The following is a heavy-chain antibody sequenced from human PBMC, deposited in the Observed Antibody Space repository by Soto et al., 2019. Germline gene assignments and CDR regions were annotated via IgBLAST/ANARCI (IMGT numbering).Heavy chain of an antibody. CDR3: ARGGSSSDY. V-gene: IGHV1-69*12. Sequence: QVQLVQSGAELKKPGSSVKVSCKAFGGTFSTYAVSWVRQAPGQGLEWVGGIIPSTGSTNNAQKFQGRVTITADESTRTVYMELTSLRSDDTAVYYCARGGSSSDYWGQGTLVTVSS. CDR1: GGTFSTYA. J-gene: IGHJ4*02. D-gene: IGHD6-13*01. CDR2: IIPSTGST.